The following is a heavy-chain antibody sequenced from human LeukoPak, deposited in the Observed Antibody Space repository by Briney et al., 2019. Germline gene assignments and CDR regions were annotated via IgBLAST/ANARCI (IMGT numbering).Heavy chain of an antibody. CDR2: VHLDGRT. J-gene: IGHJ4*02. CDR3: AREGGIYRPLYF. Sequence: SETLSLTSGVSGGSVYSTNWWTWIRQPPGKGLEWIGEVHLDGRTNFNPSLKSRLTMSADLSENHVSLKLTSVTAADTGVYHCAREGGIYRPLYFSGQGTLVTVSS. D-gene: IGHD5/OR15-5a*01. CDR1: GGSVYSTNW. V-gene: IGHV4-4*02.